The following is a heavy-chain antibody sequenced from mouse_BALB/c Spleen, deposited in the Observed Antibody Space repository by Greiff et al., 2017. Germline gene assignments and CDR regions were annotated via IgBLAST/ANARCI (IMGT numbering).Heavy chain of an antibody. CDR1: GYSFTSYY. J-gene: IGHJ4*01. D-gene: IGHD2-10*02. Sequence: VQLKQSGPELMKPGASVKISCKASGYSFTSYYMHWVKQSHGKSLEWIGYIDPFNGGTSYNQKFKGKATLTVDKSSSTAYMHLSSLTSEDSAVYYCAKYGKSAMDYWGQGTSVTVSS. CDR2: IDPFNGGT. V-gene: IGHV1S135*01. CDR3: AKYGKSAMDY.